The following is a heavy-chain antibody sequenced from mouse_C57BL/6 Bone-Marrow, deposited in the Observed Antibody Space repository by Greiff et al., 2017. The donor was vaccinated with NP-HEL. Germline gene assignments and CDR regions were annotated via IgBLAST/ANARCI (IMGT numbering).Heavy chain of an antibody. V-gene: IGHV1-69*01. J-gene: IGHJ3*01. CDR3: AREGYYYGFAY. CDR1: GYTFTSYW. D-gene: IGHD1-1*01. CDR2: IDPSDSYT. Sequence: VQLQQPGAELVMPGASVKLSCKASGYTFTSYWMHWVKQRPGQGLVWIGEIDPSDSYTNYNQKFKGKSTLTVDKSSSTAYMQLSSLTSEDSAVYYCAREGYYYGFAYWGQGTLVTVSA.